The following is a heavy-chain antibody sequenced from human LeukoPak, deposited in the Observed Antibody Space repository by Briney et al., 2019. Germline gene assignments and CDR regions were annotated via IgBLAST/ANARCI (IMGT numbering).Heavy chain of an antibody. CDR3: ARGAVSYGYSAPTYFDY. CDR1: GGSISSSSYY. CDR2: IYYSGST. D-gene: IGHD5-18*01. V-gene: IGHV4-39*01. Sequence: PSETLSLTCTVSGGSISSSSYYWGWIRQPPGKGLEWIGSIYYSGSTYYNPSLKSRVTISVDTSKNQFSLKLSSVTAADTAVYYCARGAVSYGYSAPTYFDYWGQGTLVTVSS. J-gene: IGHJ4*02.